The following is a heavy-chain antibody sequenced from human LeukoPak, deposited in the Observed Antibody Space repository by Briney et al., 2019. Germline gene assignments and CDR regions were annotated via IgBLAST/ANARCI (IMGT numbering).Heavy chain of an antibody. CDR1: GFTFSSYG. CDR3: AKSGRYCSGGSCYYYGMDV. Sequence: PGGSLRLSCAASGFTFSSYGMHWLRQAPGKGLEWVAVISYDGSNKYYADSVKGRFTISRDNSKNTLYLQMNSLRAEDTAVYYCAKSGRYCSGGSCYYYGMDVWGQGTTVTVSS. J-gene: IGHJ6*02. D-gene: IGHD2-15*01. V-gene: IGHV3-30*18. CDR2: ISYDGSNK.